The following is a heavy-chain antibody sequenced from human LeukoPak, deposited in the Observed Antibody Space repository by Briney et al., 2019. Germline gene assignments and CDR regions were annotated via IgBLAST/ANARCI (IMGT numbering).Heavy chain of an antibody. D-gene: IGHD3-22*01. V-gene: IGHV4-39*07. CDR2: IYYSGRT. Sequence: SETLSLTCRVSGDSISSAPHYWGWIRQPPGKGLEWIGTIYYSGRTSYNPSLKSRVTISVDTSKNQFSLKLSSVTAADTAVYYCARATYYYDSSGYWTLEFDFDIWGQGTMVTVSS. CDR1: GDSISSAPHY. CDR3: ARATYYYDSSGYWTLEFDFDI. J-gene: IGHJ3*02.